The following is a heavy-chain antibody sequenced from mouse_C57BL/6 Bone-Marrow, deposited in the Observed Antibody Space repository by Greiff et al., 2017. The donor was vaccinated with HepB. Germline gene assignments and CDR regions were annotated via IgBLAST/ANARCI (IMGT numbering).Heavy chain of an antibody. CDR2: IYPENGDT. V-gene: IGHV14-4*01. D-gene: IGHD2-4*01. Sequence: VQLQQSGAELVRPGASVKLSCTASGFNIKDDYMHWVKQRPEQGLEWIGWIYPENGDTEYASKFQGKATITADTSSNTAYLQLSSLTSEDTAVYYCTTDDYEGFAYWGQGTLVTVSA. CDR3: TTDDYEGFAY. CDR1: GFNIKDDY. J-gene: IGHJ3*01.